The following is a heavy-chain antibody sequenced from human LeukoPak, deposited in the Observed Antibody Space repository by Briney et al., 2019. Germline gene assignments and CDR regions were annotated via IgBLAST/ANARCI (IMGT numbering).Heavy chain of an antibody. Sequence: GGSLRLSCAASGFTFSSYGMSWVRQAPGKGLEWVSSITSSSSYIYYADSVKGRFTTSRDNAKNSLYLQMDSLRVEDTAVYYCARDPYSGNYGAYYYYYMDVWGKGTTVTISS. CDR2: ITSSSSYI. V-gene: IGHV3-21*06. CDR1: GFTFSSYG. D-gene: IGHD1-26*01. J-gene: IGHJ6*03. CDR3: ARDPYSGNYGAYYYYYMDV.